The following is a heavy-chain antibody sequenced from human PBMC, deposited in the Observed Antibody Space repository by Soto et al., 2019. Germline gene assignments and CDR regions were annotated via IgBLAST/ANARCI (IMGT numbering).Heavy chain of an antibody. CDR2: IIPIFGTA. CDR3: ARNLDYDSSALYYYYGMDV. D-gene: IGHD3-22*01. CDR1: GGTFSSYV. V-gene: IGHV1-69*13. Sequence: ASVKVSCKASGGTFSSYVISWVRQAPGQGLEWMGGIIPIFGTANYAQKFQGRVTITADESTSTAYMELSSLRSEDTAVYYCARNLDYDSSALYYYYGMDVWGQGTTVTVSS. J-gene: IGHJ6*02.